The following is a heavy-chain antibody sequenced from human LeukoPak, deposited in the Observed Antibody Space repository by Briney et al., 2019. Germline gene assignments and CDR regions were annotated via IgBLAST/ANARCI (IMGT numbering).Heavy chain of an antibody. CDR2: ISYDGSNK. V-gene: IGHV3-30*04. D-gene: IGHD6-13*01. CDR1: GFTFSSYA. Sequence: GGSLRLSCAASGFTFSSYAMHWVRQAPGKGLEWVAVISYDGSNKYYADSVKGRFTISRDNSKNTLYLQMNSLRAEGTAVYYCARQSSSWYYFDYWGQGTLVTVSS. J-gene: IGHJ4*02. CDR3: ARQSSSWYYFDY.